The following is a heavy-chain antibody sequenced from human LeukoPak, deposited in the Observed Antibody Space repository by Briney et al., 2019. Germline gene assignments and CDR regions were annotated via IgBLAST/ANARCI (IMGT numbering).Heavy chain of an antibody. D-gene: IGHD2-21*01. CDR1: GFTFSNNA. J-gene: IGHJ3*02. CDR3: ARGRLRVIDAFDI. CDR2: ISGSGGST. V-gene: IGHV3-23*01. Sequence: PGGFLRLSCAASGFTFSNNALSWVRQAPGKGLEWVSVISGSGGSTYYADSVKGRFTISRDNSKNTLYLQMDSLRAGDTAVYYCARGRLRVIDAFDIWGQGTMVTVSS.